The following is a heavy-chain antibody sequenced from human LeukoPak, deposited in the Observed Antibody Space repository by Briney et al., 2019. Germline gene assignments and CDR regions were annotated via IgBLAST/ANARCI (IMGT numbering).Heavy chain of an antibody. CDR2: INQDGSEK. CDR3: VSRGCTANACFVSSFNCFDH. Sequence: AGGSLRLSGAASGLTFSRYWLTWVRQAPGKGLEWVANINQDGSEKNYVDSVRGRFTISRDNAKSSLYLQMNSLRDEDTAVYHRVSRGCTANACFVSSFNCFDHWGQGSLVTVSS. D-gene: IGHD2-8*02. V-gene: IGHV3-7*03. CDR1: GLTFSRYW. J-gene: IGHJ4*02.